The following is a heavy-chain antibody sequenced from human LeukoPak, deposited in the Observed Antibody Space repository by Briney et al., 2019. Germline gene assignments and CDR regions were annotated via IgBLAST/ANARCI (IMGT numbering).Heavy chain of an antibody. CDR2: ISSSSSYI. Sequence: GGFLRLSCAASGFTFSSYSMNWVRQAPGKGLEWVSSISSSSSYIYYADSVKGRFTISRDNAKNSLYLQMNSLRAEDTAVYYCACITMVRGVIIWGQGTLVTVSS. D-gene: IGHD3-10*01. CDR1: GFTFSSYS. V-gene: IGHV3-21*01. J-gene: IGHJ4*02. CDR3: ACITMVRGVII.